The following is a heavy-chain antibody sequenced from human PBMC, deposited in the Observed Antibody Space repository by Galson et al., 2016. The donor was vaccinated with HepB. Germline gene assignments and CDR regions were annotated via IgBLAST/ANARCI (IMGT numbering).Heavy chain of an antibody. CDR3: ASKPPAGTTEVT. D-gene: IGHD1-1*01. CDR1: GFTVSSKS. J-gene: IGHJ5*02. CDR2: IYSGGSA. V-gene: IGHV3-53*01. Sequence: SLRLSCAASGFTVSSKSMSWVRQAPGKGLEWVSVIYSGGSAYYSDSVKGGFTISRDNSKNTLYLQMNSLRAADTAVYYCASKPPAGTTEVTWGQGTLVTVSS.